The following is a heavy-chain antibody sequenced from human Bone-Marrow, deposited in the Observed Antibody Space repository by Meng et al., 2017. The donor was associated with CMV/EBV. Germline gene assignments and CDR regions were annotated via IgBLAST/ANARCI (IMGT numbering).Heavy chain of an antibody. V-gene: IGHV3-30*04. D-gene: IGHD4-23*01. Sequence: GGSLRLSCAASGFTFSSYAMHWVRQAPGKGLEWVAVISYDGSNKYYADSVKGRFTISRDNSKNTLYLQMNSLRAEDTAVYYCARARWPYYFYNWGQGTLVTVSS. CDR2: ISYDGSNK. J-gene: IGHJ4*02. CDR3: ARARWPYYFYN. CDR1: GFTFSSYA.